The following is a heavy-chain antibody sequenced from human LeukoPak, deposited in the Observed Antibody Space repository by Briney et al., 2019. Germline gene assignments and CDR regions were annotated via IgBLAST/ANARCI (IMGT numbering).Heavy chain of an antibody. CDR2: IWYDGSNK. V-gene: IGHV3-33*01. Sequence: PGRSLRLSCAASGFTFSSYGMHWVRQAPGKGLEWVAVIWYDGSNKYYADSVKGRFTISRDNSKNTLYLQMNSLRAEDTAVYYCARASSPYSGSYLIDYWGQGTLVTVSS. D-gene: IGHD1-26*01. CDR3: ARASSPYSGSYLIDY. CDR1: GFTFSSYG. J-gene: IGHJ4*02.